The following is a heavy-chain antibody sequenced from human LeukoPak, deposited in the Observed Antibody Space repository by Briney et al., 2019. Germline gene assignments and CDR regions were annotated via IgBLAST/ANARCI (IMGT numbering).Heavy chain of an antibody. V-gene: IGHV1-18*01. CDR3: ARGGGRYGITMPVSY. CDR2: ISPDNGDT. CDR1: GYTFTSYG. Sequence: ASVKVSCKASGYTFTSYGISWVRQAPGQGLEWMGWISPDNGDTNYAQKLQDRVTMTTDTSTSTAYMELRSLTSDDTAVYYCARGGGRYGITMPVSYWGQGTLVTVSS. D-gene: IGHD3-10*01. J-gene: IGHJ4*02.